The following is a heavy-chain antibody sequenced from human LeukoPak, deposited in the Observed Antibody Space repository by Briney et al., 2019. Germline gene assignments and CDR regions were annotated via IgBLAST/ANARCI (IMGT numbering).Heavy chain of an antibody. V-gene: IGHV4-59*01. D-gene: IGHD3-10*01. Sequence: SETLSLTCTVSGGSISSYYWSWIRQPPGKGLEWIGYFYYSGSTNYNPSLRSRVTISVDTSKNQFSLNLRSVTAADTAIYYCARTNYYGSGSYIGVWFDPWGQGTLVTVSS. CDR3: ARTNYYGSGSYIGVWFDP. J-gene: IGHJ5*02. CDR1: GGSISSYY. CDR2: FYYSGST.